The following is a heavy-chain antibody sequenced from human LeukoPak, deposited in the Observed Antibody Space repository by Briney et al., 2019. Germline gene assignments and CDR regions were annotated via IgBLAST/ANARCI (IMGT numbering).Heavy chain of an antibody. Sequence: ASVKVSCKASGYAFTGFYIHWVRQAPGQGLEWMGRINPNSGGPNYGQKFQGTVTMTRDTSISTAYLELSDLRSDDTAAYYCVRGYSYGFYFDYWGQGSLVTVSS. CDR1: GYAFTGFY. CDR2: INPNSGGP. V-gene: IGHV1-2*06. J-gene: IGHJ4*02. CDR3: VRGYSYGFYFDY. D-gene: IGHD5-18*01.